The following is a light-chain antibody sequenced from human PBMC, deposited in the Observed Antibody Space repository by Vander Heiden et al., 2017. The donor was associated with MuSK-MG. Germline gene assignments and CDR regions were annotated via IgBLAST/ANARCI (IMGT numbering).Light chain of an antibody. CDR1: SSDVGGYNY. CDR3: CSYAGSYV. Sequence: QSALTQPRSVSGSPGQSVTISCTGTSSDVGGYNYVSWYQQHPGKAPKRMIYDVSKRPSGVPDRFSGSKSGNTASLTISGLQAEEEADYYCCSYAGSYVFGGGTKLTVL. J-gene: IGLJ2*01. V-gene: IGLV2-11*01. CDR2: DVS.